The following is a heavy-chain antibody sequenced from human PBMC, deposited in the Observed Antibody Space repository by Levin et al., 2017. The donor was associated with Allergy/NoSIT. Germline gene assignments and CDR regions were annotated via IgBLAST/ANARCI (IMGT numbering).Heavy chain of an antibody. CDR2: ISSPSNTI. CDR1: GFLFSDYN. D-gene: IGHD5-18*01. V-gene: IGHV3-48*04. Sequence: GESLKISCAPSGFLFSDYNMNWVRQAPGKGLEWISYISSPSNTIYYADSVKGRFTVSRDNAKSSLYLQMNSLRVDDTAVYYCARALGGYSYGYIDYWGQGTLVTVSS. J-gene: IGHJ4*02. CDR3: ARALGGYSYGYIDY.